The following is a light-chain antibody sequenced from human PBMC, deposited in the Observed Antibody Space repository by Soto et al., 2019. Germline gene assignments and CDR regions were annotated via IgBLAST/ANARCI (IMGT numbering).Light chain of an antibody. CDR2: LNSDGSH. V-gene: IGLV4-69*01. CDR3: QTWGTGIVV. J-gene: IGLJ2*01. Sequence: QLVLTQSPSASASLGASVKLTCTLSSGHSSYAIAWHQQQPEKGPRYLMHLNSDGSHSKGDGIPDRFSGSSSGAECYLTISSLQSEDEADYYCQTWGTGIVVFGGGTKLTVL. CDR1: SGHSSYA.